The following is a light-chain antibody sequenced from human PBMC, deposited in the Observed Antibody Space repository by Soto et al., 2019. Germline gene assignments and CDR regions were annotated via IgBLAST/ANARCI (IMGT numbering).Light chain of an antibody. Sequence: LTQPASVSGSPGQSITISCTGTSSDVGGYNYVSWYQQHPGKAPKLMIYDVSNRPSGVSNRFSGSKSGNTASLTISGLQAEDEADYYCSSYTSSILFGGGTKLTVL. CDR2: DVS. CDR1: SSDVGGYNY. J-gene: IGLJ2*01. V-gene: IGLV2-14*01. CDR3: SSYTSSIL.